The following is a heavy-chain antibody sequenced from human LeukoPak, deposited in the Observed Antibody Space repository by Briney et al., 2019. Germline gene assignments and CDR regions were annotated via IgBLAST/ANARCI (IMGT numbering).Heavy chain of an antibody. CDR2: IYYSGST. J-gene: IGHJ4*02. D-gene: IGHD6-13*01. V-gene: IGHV4-31*03. Sequence: PSQTLSLTCTVSGGSISSGGYYWSWIRQHPGKGLEWIGYIYYSGSTYYNPSLKSRVTISVDTSKNQFSLKLSSVTAADTAAYYCAREIWSSSWYRVDYWGQGTLVTVSS. CDR3: AREIWSSSWYRVDY. CDR1: GGSISSGGYY.